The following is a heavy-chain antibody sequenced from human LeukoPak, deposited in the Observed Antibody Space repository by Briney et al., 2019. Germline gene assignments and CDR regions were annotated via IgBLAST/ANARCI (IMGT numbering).Heavy chain of an antibody. Sequence: GGSLRLSCVASGFTFNSYWMHWVRQAPGKGLVWVSRIKSDGSSTTYADSVKGRFTISRDNAKNMLYLQMDSLRAEYTAVYYCARPQPRNIVDGMDVWGQGTTVTVSS. D-gene: IGHD5-12*01. CDR3: ARPQPRNIVDGMDV. V-gene: IGHV3-74*01. CDR1: GFTFNSYW. CDR2: IKSDGSST. J-gene: IGHJ6*02.